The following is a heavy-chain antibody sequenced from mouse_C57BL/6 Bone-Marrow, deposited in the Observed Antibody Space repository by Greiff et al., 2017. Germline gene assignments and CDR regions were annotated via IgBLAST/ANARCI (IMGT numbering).Heavy chain of an antibody. CDR2: IYPGSGNT. D-gene: IGHD2-1*01. CDR1: GYTFTDYY. Sequence: QVQLQQSGAELVRPGASVKLSCKASGYTFTDYYINWVKQRPGQGLEWIARIYPGSGNTYYNEKFKVKATLTAENSYSTAYMQLSCLTSEDSAFYFSARRRCNYFNAKDYWGRGTAVTVTA. J-gene: IGHJ4*01. V-gene: IGHV1-76*01. CDR3: ARRRCNYFNAKDY.